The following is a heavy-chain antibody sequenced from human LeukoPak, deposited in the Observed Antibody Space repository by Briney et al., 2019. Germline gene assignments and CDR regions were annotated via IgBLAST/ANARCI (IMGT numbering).Heavy chain of an antibody. CDR1: GGSFSGYY. V-gene: IGHV4-34*01. Sequence: PSETLSLTCAVYGGSFSGYYWSWIRQPPGKGLEWIGEINHSGSTNYNPSLKSRVTISVDTSKNQFSLKLSSVTAADTAVYYCARGLLPWSTAFDYWGQGTLVTVSS. D-gene: IGHD4-23*01. J-gene: IGHJ4*02. CDR3: ARGLLPWSTAFDY. CDR2: INHSGST.